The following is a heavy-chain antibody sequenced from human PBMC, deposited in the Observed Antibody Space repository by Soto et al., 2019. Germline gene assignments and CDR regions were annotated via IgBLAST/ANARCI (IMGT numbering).Heavy chain of an antibody. V-gene: IGHV3-30*03. D-gene: IGHD6-13*01. CDR1: GFTFSSYG. Sequence: PGGSLRLSCAASGFTFSSYGMHWVRQAPGKGLEWVAVISYDGSNKYYADSVKGRFTISRDNSKNTLYLQMNSLRAEDTAVYYCASLRIAAASNWFDPWGQGTLVTVSS. J-gene: IGHJ5*02. CDR3: ASLRIAAASNWFDP. CDR2: ISYDGSNK.